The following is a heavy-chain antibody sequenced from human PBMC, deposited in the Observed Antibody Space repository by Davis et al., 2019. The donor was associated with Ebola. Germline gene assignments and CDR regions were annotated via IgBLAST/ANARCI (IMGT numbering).Heavy chain of an antibody. Sequence: SQTLSLTCAISGDSVSSNSAAWNWIRQSPSRGLEWLGRTYYRSKWYNDYAVSVKSRITINPDTSKNQFSLKLSSVTAADTAVYYCARGFNLAFNYYYGMDVWGQGTTVTVSS. CDR2: TYYRSKWYN. J-gene: IGHJ6*02. CDR1: GDSVSSNSAA. CDR3: ARGFNLAFNYYYGMDV. D-gene: IGHD1-20*01. V-gene: IGHV6-1*01.